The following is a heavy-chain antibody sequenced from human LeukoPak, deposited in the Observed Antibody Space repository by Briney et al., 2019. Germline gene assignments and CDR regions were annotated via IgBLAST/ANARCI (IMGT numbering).Heavy chain of an antibody. J-gene: IGHJ4*02. CDR1: GGSISSYY. CDR3: ARVGSSYPYFDY. V-gene: IGHV4-59*12. Sequence: SETLSLTCTVSGGSISSYYWSWIRQPPGKGLEWIGYIYYSGSTYYNPSLKSRVTISVDRSKNQFSLKLSSVTAADTAVYYCARVGSSYPYFDYWGQGTLVTVSS. CDR2: IYYSGST. D-gene: IGHD6-6*01.